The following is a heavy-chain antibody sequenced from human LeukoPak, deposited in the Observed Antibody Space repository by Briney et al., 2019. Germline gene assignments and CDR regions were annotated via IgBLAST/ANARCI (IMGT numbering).Heavy chain of an antibody. CDR2: ISYDGSNK. Sequence: GRSLRLSCAASGFTFSSYGMHWVRQAPGKGLERVAVISYDGSNKYYADSVKGRFTISRDNSKNTLYLQMNSLRAEDTAVYYCAKVSQLMRAFDIWGQGTMVTVSS. J-gene: IGHJ3*02. D-gene: IGHD2-2*01. CDR3: AKVSQLMRAFDI. CDR1: GFTFSSYG. V-gene: IGHV3-30*18.